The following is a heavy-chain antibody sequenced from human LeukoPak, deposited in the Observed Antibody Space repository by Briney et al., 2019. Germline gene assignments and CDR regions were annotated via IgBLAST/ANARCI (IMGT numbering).Heavy chain of an antibody. J-gene: IGHJ5*02. CDR3: ARGAYTSSRFDP. CDR1: GGSISTGTYY. Sequence: SETLSLTCTVSGGSISTGTYYWGWIRQPPGKGLEWIGSIYYSGSTYYTPSLKSRVTISVDTSRNQFSLKLTSVTAADTATYYCARGAYTSSRFDPWGQGTLVTVSS. CDR2: IYYSGST. D-gene: IGHD6-6*01. V-gene: IGHV4-39*01.